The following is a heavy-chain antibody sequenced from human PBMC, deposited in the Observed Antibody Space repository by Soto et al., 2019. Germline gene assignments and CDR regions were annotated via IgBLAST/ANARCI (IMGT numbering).Heavy chain of an antibody. Sequence: QVQLVQSGAEVKKPGSSVKVSCKASGGTFSSYAISWVRQAPGQGLEWMGGIIPIFGTANYAQKFQGRVTTTADEATSTAYMELSSLRSEATAVYYCARASSPYYYGSGSYSPDYWVQGTLVTVSS. J-gene: IGHJ4*02. CDR2: IIPIFGTA. D-gene: IGHD3-10*01. CDR1: GGTFSSYA. CDR3: ARASSPYYYGSGSYSPDY. V-gene: IGHV1-69*01.